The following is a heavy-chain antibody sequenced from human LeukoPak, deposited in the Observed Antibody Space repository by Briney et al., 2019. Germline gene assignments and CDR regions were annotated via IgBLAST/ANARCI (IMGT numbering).Heavy chain of an antibody. CDR1: GGSITAFY. CDR2: IYHSGTT. Sequence: SETLSLTCTVSGGSITAFYWTWIRQHPGKGLEWIGYIYHSGTTNYNPSLRSRVTVSVDTSKNQFSLRLNSVTAADTAVYYCAQLAPYSPAYSQHWGQGTLVTVSS. J-gene: IGHJ1*01. V-gene: IGHV4-59*01. CDR3: AQLAPYSPAYSQH. D-gene: IGHD2-21*01.